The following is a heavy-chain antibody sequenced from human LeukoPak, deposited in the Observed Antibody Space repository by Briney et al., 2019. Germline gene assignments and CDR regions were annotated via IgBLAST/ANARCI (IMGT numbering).Heavy chain of an antibody. CDR2: ISATGYTA. CDR1: VFTFTKCA. CDR3: AGDRNSDWYSPLDY. D-gene: IGHD6-19*01. J-gene: IGHJ4*02. Sequence: GVSLRLSCVASVFTFTKCAMSWIRQAPGKGLEWLAIISATGYTAYYTDSVKGRFTISRHNSTNTVYMQLDSLRDEHTAIYYCAGDRNSDWYSPLDYRRQPSQLTVSP. V-gene: IGHV3-23*01.